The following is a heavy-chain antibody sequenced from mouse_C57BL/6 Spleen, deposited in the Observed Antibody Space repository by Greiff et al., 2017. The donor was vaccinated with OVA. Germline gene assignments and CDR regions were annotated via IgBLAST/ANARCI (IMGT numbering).Heavy chain of an antibody. CDR2: IRNKANGYTT. CDR3: ARSTTVVAPYFDY. CDR1: GFTFTDYY. Sequence: DVKLVESGGGLVQPGGSLSLSCAASGFTFTDYYMSWVRQPPGKALEWLGFIRNKANGYTTEYSASVKGRFTISRDNSQSILYLQMNALRAEDSATYYCARSTTVVAPYFDYWGQGTTLTVSS. J-gene: IGHJ2*01. D-gene: IGHD1-1*01. V-gene: IGHV7-3*01.